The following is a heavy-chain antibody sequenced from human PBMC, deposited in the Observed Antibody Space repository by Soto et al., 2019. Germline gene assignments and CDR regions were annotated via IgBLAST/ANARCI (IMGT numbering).Heavy chain of an antibody. V-gene: IGHV1-69*01. Sequence: QVQLVQSGAEVKKTGSSVKVSCKASGGTFSIYGFSWVRQAPGQGPEWIGGIIPILTTPNYAQKFQGRVTIVADESTTTVDMELSSLKFEDTAVYYCATSVGIAPTGEDGMDVWGQGTSVTGSS. J-gene: IGHJ6*02. CDR2: IIPILTTP. CDR1: GGTFSIYG. CDR3: ATSVGIAPTGEDGMDV. D-gene: IGHD2-8*02.